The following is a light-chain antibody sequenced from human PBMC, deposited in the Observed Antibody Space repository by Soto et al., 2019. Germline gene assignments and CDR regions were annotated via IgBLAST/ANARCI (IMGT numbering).Light chain of an antibody. CDR3: QQYYTMWT. CDR2: WPS. CDR1: QSVLYSSNNKNY. Sequence: DIVMTQSPDSLAVSLGERATINCKSSQSVLYSSNNKNYLAWYQQKPGQPPKLLIHWPSTRESGVPDRFSGSGSGPDFTLPVNSLQAEDVAGYYCQQYYTMWTFGKGTKVEIK. V-gene: IGKV4-1*01. J-gene: IGKJ1*01.